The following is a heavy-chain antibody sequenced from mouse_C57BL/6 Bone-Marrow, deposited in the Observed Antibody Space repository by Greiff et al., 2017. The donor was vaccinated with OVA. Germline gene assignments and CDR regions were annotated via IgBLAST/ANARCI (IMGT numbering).Heavy chain of an antibody. V-gene: IGHV1-61*01. Sequence: LQEPGAELVRPGSSVKLSCKASGYTFTSYWMDWVKQRPGQGLEWIGNIYPSDSETHYNQKFKDKATLTVDKSSSTAYMQLSSLTSEDSAVYYCARRDGYYAFDYWGQGTTLTVSS. D-gene: IGHD2-3*01. CDR2: IYPSDSET. J-gene: IGHJ2*01. CDR3: ARRDGYYAFDY. CDR1: GYTFTSYW.